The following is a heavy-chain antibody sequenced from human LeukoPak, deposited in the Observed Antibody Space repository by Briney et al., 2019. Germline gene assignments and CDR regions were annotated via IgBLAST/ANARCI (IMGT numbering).Heavy chain of an antibody. CDR3: AKLLGTATRYDY. CDR1: GFTFSSNW. Sequence: GGSLRLSCAASGFTFSSNWMSWVRQAPGKGLEWVASINPDGSVKHHVDSVKGRFTISGENAKKSLSLQMDALRAEDTAVYFCAKLLGTATRYDYWGLGTMVIVSS. V-gene: IGHV3-7*01. D-gene: IGHD1-7*01. CDR2: INPDGSVK. J-gene: IGHJ4*02.